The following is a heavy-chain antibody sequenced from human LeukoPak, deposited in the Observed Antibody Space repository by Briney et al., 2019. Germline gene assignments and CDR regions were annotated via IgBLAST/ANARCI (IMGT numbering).Heavy chain of an antibody. CDR2: ISSDGINK. CDR1: RFIFRNYA. D-gene: IGHD6-19*01. Sequence: PGGSLRLSCAASRFIFRNYAMHWVRQAPGKGLEWVAVISSDGINKDYADSVKGRFSISRDNSKNTLYLQMNRLRPDDTAVYYCAKDVYSSGQNYMDVWGKGTTVTISS. CDR3: AKDVYSSGQNYMDV. J-gene: IGHJ6*03. V-gene: IGHV3-30*04.